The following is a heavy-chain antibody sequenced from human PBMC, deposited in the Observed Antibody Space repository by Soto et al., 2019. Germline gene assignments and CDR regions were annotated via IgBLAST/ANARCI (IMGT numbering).Heavy chain of an antibody. J-gene: IGHJ4*02. CDR1: GCYFVDYA. Sequence: PGRSLRLSCEASGCYFVDYALSWVRQAPGKGLEWVSTFSAGGRAYYADSVKGRFTIAKDFSKNTLHLQTNSLRAEDTAVYFCAKESMPEHYGDTLFDHWGQGTRVTVSS. CDR3: AKESMPEHYGDTLFDH. D-gene: IGHD4-17*01. V-gene: IGHV3-23*01. CDR2: FSAGGRA.